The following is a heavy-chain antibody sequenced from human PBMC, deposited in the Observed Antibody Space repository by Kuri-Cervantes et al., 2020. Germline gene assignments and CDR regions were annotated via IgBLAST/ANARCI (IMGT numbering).Heavy chain of an antibody. D-gene: IGHD3-10*01. CDR3: ARTTYYYGSVDY. CDR1: GYTFTSYG. Sequence: ASVKVSCKASGYTFTSYGISWVRQAPGQGLEWMGWISAYNGNTNYAQKLQGRVTMTTDTSTSTAYMELRSLRSDDTAAYYCARTTYYYGSVDYWGQGTLVTVSS. V-gene: IGHV1-18*01. J-gene: IGHJ4*02. CDR2: ISAYNGNT.